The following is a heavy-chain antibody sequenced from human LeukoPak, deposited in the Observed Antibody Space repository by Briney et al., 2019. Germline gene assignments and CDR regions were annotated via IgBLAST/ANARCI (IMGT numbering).Heavy chain of an antibody. D-gene: IGHD3-9*01. J-gene: IGHJ3*02. CDR2: ISSNSITI. V-gene: IGHV3-48*01. CDR1: GFTYSSYS. CDR3: ARVRLDLGAFDI. Sequence: GGSLRLSCAASGFTYSSYSMNWVRQAPGKGLEWVSYISSNSITIYYADSVKGRFTISRENAKNSLYLQMNSLRAGDTAVYYCARVRLDLGAFDIWGQGTMVTGSS.